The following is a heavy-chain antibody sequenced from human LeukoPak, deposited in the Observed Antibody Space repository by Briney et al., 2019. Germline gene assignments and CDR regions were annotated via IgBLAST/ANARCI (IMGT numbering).Heavy chain of an antibody. D-gene: IGHD3-9*01. J-gene: IGHJ4*02. CDR1: GGSISSGDYY. CDR3: ARAYDILTGYSEYYFDY. CDR2: IYYSGST. V-gene: IGHV4-30-4*01. Sequence: SQTLSLTCTVSGGSISSGDYYWSWIRQPPGKGLEWIGYIYYSGSTYYNPSLKSRVTISVDTSKNQFSLKLSSVTAADTAVYYCARAYDILTGYSEYYFDYWGQGTWSPSPQ.